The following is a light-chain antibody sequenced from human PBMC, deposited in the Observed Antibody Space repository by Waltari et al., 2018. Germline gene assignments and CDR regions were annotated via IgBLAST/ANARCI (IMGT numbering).Light chain of an antibody. V-gene: IGLV2-11*01. Sequence: QSALTQPRSVSGSPGQSVTISCTGTSSDVGGYNYVSWYQQHPGKAPQVIIFDVSTRTSGVPVRFSGSKSGITASLTISGLQAEDEADYYCCSFTGEYNPYVCGTGTTVTVL. J-gene: IGLJ1*01. CDR2: DVS. CDR3: CSFTGEYNPYV. CDR1: SSDVGGYNY.